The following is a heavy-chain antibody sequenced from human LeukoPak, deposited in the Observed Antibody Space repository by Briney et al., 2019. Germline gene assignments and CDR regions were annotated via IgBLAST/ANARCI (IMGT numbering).Heavy chain of an antibody. CDR2: IYYSGST. V-gene: IGHV4-59*01. J-gene: IGHJ3*02. CDR3: ARSAAMATITRPPEDAFDI. D-gene: IGHD5-24*01. CDR1: GGSISSYY. Sequence: SETLSLTCTVSGGSISSYYWSWIRQPPGKGLEWIGYIYYSGSTNYNPSLKSRVTISVDTSKNQFSLRLSSVTAADTAVYYCARSAAMATITRPPEDAFDIWGQGTMVTVSS.